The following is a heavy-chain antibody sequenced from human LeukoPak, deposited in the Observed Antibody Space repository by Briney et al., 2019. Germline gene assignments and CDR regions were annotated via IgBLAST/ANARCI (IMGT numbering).Heavy chain of an antibody. J-gene: IGHJ4*02. CDR1: GYSFTSYW. D-gene: IGHD4-17*01. Sequence: GESPKISCKGSGYSFTSYWIGWVRQMPGKGLELMGIIYPGGSDTKYSPSFQGQVTISADKSISTAYLQCSSLKASDTAMYYCARQPTVTTNSDYWGQGNLVTVSP. CDR3: ARQPTVTTNSDY. V-gene: IGHV5-51*01. CDR2: IYPGGSDT.